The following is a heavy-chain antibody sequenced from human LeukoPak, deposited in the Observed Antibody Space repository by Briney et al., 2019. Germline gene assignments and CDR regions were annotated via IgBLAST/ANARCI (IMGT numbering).Heavy chain of an antibody. CDR3: ARVALNRRYCSCGSCLNYFDY. J-gene: IGHJ4*02. CDR1: GYTFTNYG. Sequence: ASVKVSCKAFGYTFTNYGISWVRQAPGQGLEWMGWISGYNGNTNYAQKLQGRVTMTTDTSTSTAYMELRSLRSDDTAVYYCARVALNRRYCSCGSCLNYFDYWGQGTLVTVSS. V-gene: IGHV1-18*01. CDR2: ISGYNGNT. D-gene: IGHD2-15*01.